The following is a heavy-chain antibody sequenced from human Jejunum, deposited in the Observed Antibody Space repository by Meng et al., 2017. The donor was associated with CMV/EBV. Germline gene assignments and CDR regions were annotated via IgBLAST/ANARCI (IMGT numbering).Heavy chain of an antibody. CDR1: GFSFNNDW. D-gene: IGHD3-10*01. J-gene: IGHJ6*02. V-gene: IGHV3-74*01. CDR2: INRDGTLT. CDR3: ARGGVSDYYYYGLDV. Sequence: GFSFNNDWMHWVRQAPGKGLVWVARINRDGTLTTYADSVKGRFTFSRDNARATLYLQMNSLRGEDSAVYYCARGGVSDYYYYGLDVWGQGTTVTVSS.